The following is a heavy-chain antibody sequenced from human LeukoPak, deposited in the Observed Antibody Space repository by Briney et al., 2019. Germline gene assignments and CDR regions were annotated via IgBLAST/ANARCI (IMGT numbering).Heavy chain of an antibody. D-gene: IGHD4-11*01. J-gene: IGHJ4*02. CDR1: GFTFSNHW. CDR3: ARTWMYSNYF. Sequence: PGGSLRLSCAASGFTFSNHWTSWVRQAPGKGLEWVANINQDGSEKYYVDSVRGRFTISRDNAENSLYLQMNSLRAEDTAVYYCARTWMYSNYFRGQGTLVTVSS. V-gene: IGHV3-7*03. CDR2: INQDGSEK.